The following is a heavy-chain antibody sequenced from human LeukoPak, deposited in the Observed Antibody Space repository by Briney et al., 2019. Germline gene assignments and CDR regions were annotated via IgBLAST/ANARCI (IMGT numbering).Heavy chain of an antibody. CDR1: GGSISSYY. CDR2: INHSGST. CDR3: ARGRLTMVRGVITEYYYYYGMDV. V-gene: IGHV4-34*01. Sequence: SETLSLTCTVSGGSISSYYWSWIRQPPGKGLEWIGEINHSGSTNYNPSLKSRVTISVDTSKNQFSLKLSSVTAADTAVYYCARGRLTMVRGVITEYYYYYGMDVWGQGTTVTVSS. D-gene: IGHD3-10*01. J-gene: IGHJ6*02.